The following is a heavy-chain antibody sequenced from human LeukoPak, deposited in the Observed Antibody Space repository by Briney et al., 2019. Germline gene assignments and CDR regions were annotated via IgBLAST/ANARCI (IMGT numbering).Heavy chain of an antibody. Sequence: PSETLSLTCTVSGGSITSGGYFWSWIRQHPGKGLEWIGYISYSGNTYYNPSLKSRLTISVDTSKNQFSLKLSSATAADTAVYYCARSFGESYFDYWGQGILVTVSS. CDR2: ISYSGNT. J-gene: IGHJ4*02. D-gene: IGHD3-10*01. CDR3: ARSFGESYFDY. CDR1: GGSITSGGYF. V-gene: IGHV4-31*03.